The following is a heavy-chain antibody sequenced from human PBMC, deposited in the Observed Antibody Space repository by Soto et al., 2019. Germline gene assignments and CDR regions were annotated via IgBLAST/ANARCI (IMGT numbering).Heavy chain of an antibody. V-gene: IGHV3-30*18. CDR2: ISYDEINK. CDR1: GFTFSSYG. Sequence: QVQLVESGGGVVQPGRSLRLSCAASGFTFSSYGMHWVRQAPGKGLEWVAIISYDEINKYYADSVKGRFTISRDNSKNTLYLQMNSLRAEDTAVYYCAKSVYNWNDGFFDYLGQGTLVTVSS. D-gene: IGHD1-1*01. CDR3: AKSVYNWNDGFFDY. J-gene: IGHJ4*02.